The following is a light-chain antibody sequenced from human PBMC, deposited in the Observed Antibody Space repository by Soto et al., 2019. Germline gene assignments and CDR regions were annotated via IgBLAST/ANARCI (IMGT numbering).Light chain of an antibody. Sequence: ETVLTQSPGTLSLSPGERATLSCRASQTIRSNYLAWYRQTPGQAPRLLIYGASNRVSGIADRFSGSGSGSDCTLIMSRLEPEDFAVYYWQQYGSSPWTFGQGTKVEIK. V-gene: IGKV3-20*01. CDR3: QQYGSSPWT. CDR2: GAS. J-gene: IGKJ1*01. CDR1: QTIRSNY.